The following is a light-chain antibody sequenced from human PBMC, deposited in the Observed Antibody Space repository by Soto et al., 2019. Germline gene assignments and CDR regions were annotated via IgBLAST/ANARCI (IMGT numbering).Light chain of an antibody. Sequence: EIVLTQSPATLSLSPGERATLSCRASQSVSSYLAWYQQKPGQAHRLIVYSTSTRATGIPARFSGSGSGTEFTLTISSLQSEDFAVYYGQQYKNWPTITFGQGTRLDI. V-gene: IGKV3-15*01. J-gene: IGKJ5*01. CDR3: QQYKNWPTIT. CDR1: QSVSSY. CDR2: STS.